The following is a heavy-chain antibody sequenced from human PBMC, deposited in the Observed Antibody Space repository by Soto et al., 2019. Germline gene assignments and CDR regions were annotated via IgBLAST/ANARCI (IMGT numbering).Heavy chain of an antibody. CDR3: GRVVIAATRHPDSEY. D-gene: IGHD2-15*01. CDR2: IYNSATT. J-gene: IGHJ4*02. V-gene: IGHV4-39*01. Sequence: SETLSLTCTVSGGSVNSPNYYWGWILHPPGKELEWIGSIYNSATTYYNPSLKTRVTISADTSRNQFSLNLRSVTAADTAMYYCGRVVIAATRHPDSEYWGKGALVHVSP. CDR1: GGSVNSPNYY.